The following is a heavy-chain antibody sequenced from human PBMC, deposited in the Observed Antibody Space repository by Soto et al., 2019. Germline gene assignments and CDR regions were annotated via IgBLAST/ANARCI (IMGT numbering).Heavy chain of an antibody. Sequence: GGSLRLSCAASGFTFSSYWMSWVRQAPGKGLEWVANIKQDGSEKYYVDSVKGRFTISRDNAKNSLYLQMNSLRAEDTAVYYCARSEFEDIVLMVYVSFDYWGQGTLVTVSS. D-gene: IGHD2-8*01. CDR1: GFTFSSYW. J-gene: IGHJ4*02. V-gene: IGHV3-7*01. CDR2: IKQDGSEK. CDR3: ARSEFEDIVLMVYVSFDY.